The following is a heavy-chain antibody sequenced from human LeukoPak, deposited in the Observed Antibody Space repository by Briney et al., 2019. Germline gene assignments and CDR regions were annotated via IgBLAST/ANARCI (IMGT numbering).Heavy chain of an antibody. Sequence: GGSLRVCCAASGFTFSDYAMNWVRQAPGKGLEWVSGIRVGGELYYADSVKGRFTISRDNSESTLYLQMNSLRAEDTAVYYCARDGGSLAGSGSSLDYWGQGTLVTVSS. CDR3: ARDGGSLAGSGSSLDY. D-gene: IGHD3-10*01. J-gene: IGHJ4*02. CDR2: IRVGGEL. CDR1: GFTFSDYA. V-gene: IGHV3-23*01.